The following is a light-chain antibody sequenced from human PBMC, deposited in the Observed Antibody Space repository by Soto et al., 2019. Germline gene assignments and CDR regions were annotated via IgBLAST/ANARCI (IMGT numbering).Light chain of an antibody. CDR3: SSYTSSSTLV. V-gene: IGLV2-14*01. J-gene: IGLJ2*01. CDR2: DVS. Sequence: QSALTQPASVSGSPGQSITISCTGTSSDVGGYNYVSWYQQHPGKAPKLMIYDVSNRPSGVSNPFSGSKSGNTASLTISGLRAEDEADYYCSSYTSSSTLVFGGGTKLTVL. CDR1: SSDVGGYNY.